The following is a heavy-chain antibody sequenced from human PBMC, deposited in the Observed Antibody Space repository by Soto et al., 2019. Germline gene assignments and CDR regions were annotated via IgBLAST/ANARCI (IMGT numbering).Heavy chain of an antibody. D-gene: IGHD3-10*01. J-gene: IGHJ4*02. CDR3: ARSHYYGSGSCIDY. CDR1: GGSISSYY. CDR2: IYYSGST. Sequence: SETLSLTCTVSGGSISSYYWSWIRQPPGKGLEWIGYIYYSGSTNYNPSLKSRVTISVDTSKNQFSLKLSSVTAADTAVYYCARSHYYGSGSCIDYWGQGIQVTVSS. V-gene: IGHV4-59*08.